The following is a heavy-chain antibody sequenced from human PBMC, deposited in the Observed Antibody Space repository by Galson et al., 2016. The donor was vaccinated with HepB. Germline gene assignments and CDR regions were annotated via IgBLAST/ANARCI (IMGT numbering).Heavy chain of an antibody. CDR1: GFTFSSYG. CDR3: AREGIFGSGWFYLDS. J-gene: IGHJ4*02. D-gene: IGHD6-19*01. CDR2: IWSDGSNK. Sequence: SLRLSCAVSGFTFSSYGMYWVRQAPGKGLEWVAGIWSDGSNKFHADSATGRFTISRDNSKNTLWLQLNSLRAEDTALYYCAREGIFGSGWFYLDSWGQGTLVTVSS. V-gene: IGHV3-33*07.